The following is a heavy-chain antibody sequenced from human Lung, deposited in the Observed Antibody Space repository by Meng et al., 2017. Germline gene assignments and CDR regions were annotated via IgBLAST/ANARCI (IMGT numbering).Heavy chain of an antibody. J-gene: IGHJ4*02. CDR1: GGFFSDYY. D-gene: IGHD4-11*01. CDR3: ARGPTTMAHDFDY. V-gene: IGHV4-34*01. CDR2: INHSGST. Sequence: VQLQQGGAGRLQPSETLSLPCVVSGGFFSDYYWSWIRPPQGKGQELIGEINHSGSTNYNPYLESRATISVDTSQNNLSLKLSSVTAADSAVYYCARGPTTMAHDFDYWGQGTLVTVSS.